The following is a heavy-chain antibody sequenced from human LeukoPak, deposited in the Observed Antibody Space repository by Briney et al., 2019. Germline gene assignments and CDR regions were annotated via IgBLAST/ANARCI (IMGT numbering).Heavy chain of an antibody. J-gene: IGHJ6*02. Sequence: GRSLRLSCAASGFTFSSYGMHWVRQAPGKGLEWVAVIWYDGSNKYYADSVKGRFTISRDNSKNTLYLQMNSPRAEDTAVYYCARDLLWFGELLPYYYYYGMDVWGQGTTVTVSS. CDR3: ARDLLWFGELLPYYYYYGMDV. V-gene: IGHV3-33*01. CDR2: IWYDGSNK. D-gene: IGHD3-10*01. CDR1: GFTFSSYG.